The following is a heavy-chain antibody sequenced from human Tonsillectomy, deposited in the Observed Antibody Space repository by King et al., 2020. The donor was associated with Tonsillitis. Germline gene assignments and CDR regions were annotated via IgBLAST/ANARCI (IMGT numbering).Heavy chain of an antibody. CDR2: INHSGST. D-gene: IGHD3-10*01. CDR3: TYRVSLELLLWCGEFEN. CDR1: GGSFSGYY. V-gene: IGHV4-34*01. Sequence: VQLQQWGAGLLKPSETLSLTCAVYGGSFSGYYWSWIRQPPGKGLEWIGEINHSGSTNYNPSLKSRVTISVDTSKNQFSLKLSSVTAADTAVYYCTYRVSLELLLWCGEFENSGQGTLVTVSS. J-gene: IGHJ4*02.